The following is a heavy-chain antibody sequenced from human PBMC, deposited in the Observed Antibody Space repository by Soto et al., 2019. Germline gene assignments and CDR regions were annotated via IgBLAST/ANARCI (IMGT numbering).Heavy chain of an antibody. CDR1: GGSISSYY. CDR3: ARACLGDGSSWYEGFDY. V-gene: IGHV4-59*01. CDR2: IYYSGST. Sequence: SETLSLTCTVSGGSISSYYWSWNRQPPGKGLGWIGYIYYSGSTNYNPSLKSRVTIAVDTSKNQFSLKLSSVTAADTDVYYCARACLGDGSSWYEGFDYWGQGTLVIVSS. J-gene: IGHJ4*02. D-gene: IGHD6-13*01.